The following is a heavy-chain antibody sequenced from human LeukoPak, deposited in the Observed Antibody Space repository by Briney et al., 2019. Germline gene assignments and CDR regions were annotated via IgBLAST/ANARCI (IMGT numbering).Heavy chain of an antibody. V-gene: IGHV3-48*03. CDR1: GFTFSSYE. CDR3: ARGAGYYDSSGYYYSWMDYFDY. CDR2: ISSSGSTI. D-gene: IGHD3-22*01. J-gene: IGHJ4*02. Sequence: HPGGSLRLSCAASGFTFSSYEMNWVRQAPGEGLEWVSYISSSGSTIYYADSVKGRFTISRDNAKNSLYPQMNSLRAEDTAVYYCARGAGYYDSSGYYYSWMDYFDYWGQGTLVTVSS.